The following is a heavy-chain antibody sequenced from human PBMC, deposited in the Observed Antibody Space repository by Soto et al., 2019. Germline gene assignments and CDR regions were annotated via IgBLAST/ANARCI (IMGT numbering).Heavy chain of an antibody. CDR1: GGTFSTYI. Sequence: QVQLVQSRAEVKKPGSSVNVSCKAPGGTFSTYIISWVRQAPGQGLEWMGRIIPIPDITNYAQKFQGRVTITADKSTSTAYMELSSLRSEDTAVYYCARDRITTRGDAFDLWGQGTMVTVSS. CDR2: IIPIPDIT. CDR3: ARDRITTRGDAFDL. J-gene: IGHJ3*01. V-gene: IGHV1-69*08. D-gene: IGHD3-3*01.